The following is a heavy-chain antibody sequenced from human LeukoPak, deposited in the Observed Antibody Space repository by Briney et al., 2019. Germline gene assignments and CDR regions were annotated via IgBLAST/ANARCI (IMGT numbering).Heavy chain of an antibody. D-gene: IGHD7-27*01. CDR3: AKVLTGDSSPAEAYLDY. J-gene: IGHJ4*02. CDR2: ISSSGSTI. Sequence: PGGSLRLSCAASGFTFSDYYMSWIRQAPGKGLEWVSYISSSGSTIYYADSVKGRFTISRDNAKNSLYLQMNSLRAEDTAVYYCAKVLTGDSSPAEAYLDYWGQGTLVTVSS. CDR1: GFTFSDYY. V-gene: IGHV3-11*01.